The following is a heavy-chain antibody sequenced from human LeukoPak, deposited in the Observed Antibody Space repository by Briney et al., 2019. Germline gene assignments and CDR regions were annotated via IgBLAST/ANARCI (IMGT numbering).Heavy chain of an antibody. J-gene: IGHJ4*02. CDR3: ARAPPVAPYYYDSSGYYYFDY. Sequence: PGRSLRLSCAASGFTFSSYGMHWVRQAPGKGLEWVAVIWYDGSNKYYADSVKGRFTISRDNSKNTLYLQMNGLRAEDTAVYYCARAPPVAPYYYDSSGYYYFDYWGQGTLVTVSP. CDR2: IWYDGSNK. V-gene: IGHV3-33*01. CDR1: GFTFSSYG. D-gene: IGHD3-22*01.